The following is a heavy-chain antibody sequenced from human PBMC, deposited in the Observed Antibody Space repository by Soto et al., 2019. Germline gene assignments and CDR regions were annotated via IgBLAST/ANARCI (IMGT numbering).Heavy chain of an antibody. CDR2: IWYDGSNK. CDR3: ARDNTIFGVVFSYYYGMDV. J-gene: IGHJ6*02. Sequence: PGGSLRLSCAASGFTFSSYGMHWVRQAPGKGLEWVAVIWYDGSNKYYADSVKGRFTISRDNSKNTLYLQMNSLRAEDTAVYYCARDNTIFGVVFSYYYGMDVWGQGTTVTVSS. D-gene: IGHD3-3*01. CDR1: GFTFSSYG. V-gene: IGHV3-33*01.